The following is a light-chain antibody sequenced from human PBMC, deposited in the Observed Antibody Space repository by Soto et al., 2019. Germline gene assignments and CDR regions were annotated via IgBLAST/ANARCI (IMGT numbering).Light chain of an antibody. CDR1: QSVNSR. J-gene: IGKJ5*01. CDR3: QQYFTSPIT. Sequence: EIVLTQSPGTLALSPGERVTLSCRASQSVNSRLAWYQHKPGQAPRLLISGASNRASGIPARFSAWGSGTDFTLTISIVDTAEFAFYYCQQYFTSPITFGQGTRLEMK. V-gene: IGKV3-20*01. CDR2: GAS.